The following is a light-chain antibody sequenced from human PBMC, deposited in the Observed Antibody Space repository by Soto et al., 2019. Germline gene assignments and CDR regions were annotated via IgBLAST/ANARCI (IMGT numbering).Light chain of an antibody. CDR3: CSYAGSRV. CDR1: SSDVGSYNL. CDR2: EGS. J-gene: IGLJ2*01. V-gene: IGLV2-23*01. Sequence: QSVLTQPASVSGSPGQSITISCTGTSSDVGSYNLVSWYQQHPGKAPKLMIYEGSKRPSGVSNRFSGSKSGNTASLTISGLQAEDEADYYCCSYAGSRVFGGGTQLTVL.